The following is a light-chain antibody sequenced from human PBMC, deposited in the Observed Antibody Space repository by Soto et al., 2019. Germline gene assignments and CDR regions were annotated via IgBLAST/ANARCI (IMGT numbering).Light chain of an antibody. CDR2: EVS. J-gene: IGLJ3*02. Sequence: QSALTQPASVSGSPGQSITISCTGTSSDVGGYDYVSWYQQHPGKTPKLIIYEVSNRPSGISNRFSGSKSAYTASLTISGLQTEYEADYYCSSYTRGSAWVFGGGTKLTVL. CDR3: SSYTRGSAWV. V-gene: IGLV2-14*01. CDR1: SSDVGGYDY.